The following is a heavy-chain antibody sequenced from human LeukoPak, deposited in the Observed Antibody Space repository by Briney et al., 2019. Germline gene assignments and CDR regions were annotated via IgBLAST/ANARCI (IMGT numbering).Heavy chain of an antibody. D-gene: IGHD2-15*01. V-gene: IGHV4-34*01. Sequence: SETLSLTCAVYGGSFSGYYWSWIRQPPGKGLEWIGEINHSGSTNYNPSLKSRVTISVDTSKNQFSLKLSSVTAADTAVYYCARGDGGQIYYFDYWGQRTLVTVSS. J-gene: IGHJ4*02. CDR3: ARGDGGQIYYFDY. CDR2: INHSGST. CDR1: GGSFSGYY.